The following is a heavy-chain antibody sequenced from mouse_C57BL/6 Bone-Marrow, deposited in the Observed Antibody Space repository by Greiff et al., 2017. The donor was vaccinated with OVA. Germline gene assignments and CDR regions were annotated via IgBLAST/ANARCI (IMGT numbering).Heavy chain of an antibody. CDR3: ASPYYYGPMDY. V-gene: IGHV5-17*01. CDR2: ISSGSSTI. J-gene: IGHJ4*01. CDR1: GFTFSDYG. D-gene: IGHD1-1*01. Sequence: EVMLVESGGGLVKPGGSLKLSCAASGFTFSDYGMHWVRQAPEKGLEWVAYISSGSSTIYYADTVKGRFTISRDNAKNTLFLQMTSLRSEDTAMYYCASPYYYGPMDYWGQGTSVTVSS.